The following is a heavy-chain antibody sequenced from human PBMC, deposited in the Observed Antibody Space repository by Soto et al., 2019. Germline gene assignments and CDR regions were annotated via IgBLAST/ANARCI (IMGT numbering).Heavy chain of an antibody. J-gene: IGHJ6*02. D-gene: IGHD3-10*01. CDR3: ARVRITMVRGVISYYYGMDV. CDR1: GYTFTSYA. Sequence: QVQLVQSGAEVKKPGASVKVSCKASGYTFTSYAMHWVRQAPGQRLEWMGRINAGNGNTKYSQKFQGRVTITRDTSASTAYMELSSLRSEDTAVYYCARVRITMVRGVISYYYGMDVWGQGTTVTVSS. CDR2: INAGNGNT. V-gene: IGHV1-3*01.